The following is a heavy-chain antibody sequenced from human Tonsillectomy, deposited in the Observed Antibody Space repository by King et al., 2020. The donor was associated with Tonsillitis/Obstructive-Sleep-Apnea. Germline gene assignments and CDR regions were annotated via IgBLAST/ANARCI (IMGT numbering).Heavy chain of an antibody. J-gene: IGHJ6*02. V-gene: IGHV4-59*01. CDR2: IYYSGST. CDR3: AVTLYDFWSGYDPYGMDV. CDR1: GGSISSYY. D-gene: IGHD3-3*01. Sequence: QLQESGPGLVKPSETLSLTCTVSGGSISSYYWSWIRQPPGKVLEWIGYIYYSGSTNYNPSLKSRVTISVDTSKNQFSLKLSSVTAADTAVYYCAVTLYDFWSGYDPYGMDVWGQGTTVTVSS.